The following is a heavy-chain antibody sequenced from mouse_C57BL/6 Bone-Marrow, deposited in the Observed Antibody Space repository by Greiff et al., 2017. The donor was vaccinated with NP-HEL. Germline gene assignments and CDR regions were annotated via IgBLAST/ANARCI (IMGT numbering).Heavy chain of an antibody. Sequence: VKLQESGAELARPGASVKLSCKASGYTFTSYGISWVKQRTGQGLEWIGEIYPRSGNTYYNEKFKGKATLTADKSSSTAYMELRSLTSEDSAVYFCARLIRRFAYWGQGTLVTVSA. CDR2: IYPRSGNT. CDR1: GYTFTSYG. V-gene: IGHV1-81*01. J-gene: IGHJ3*01. CDR3: ARLIRRFAY.